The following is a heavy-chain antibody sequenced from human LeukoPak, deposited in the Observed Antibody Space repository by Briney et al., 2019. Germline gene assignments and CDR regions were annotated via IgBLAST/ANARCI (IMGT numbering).Heavy chain of an antibody. V-gene: IGHV4-59*01. J-gene: IGHJ4*02. CDR3: ARETPQGFGESSADY. D-gene: IGHD3-10*01. CDR1: GGSISSYY. CDR2: IYHSGSI. Sequence: SSETLSLTCTVSGGSISSYYWSWIRQPPGKGLEWIGYIYHSGSINYNPSLKSRVTISVDTSKNQFSLKLSSVTAADTAVYYCARETPQGFGESSADYWGQGTLVTVSS.